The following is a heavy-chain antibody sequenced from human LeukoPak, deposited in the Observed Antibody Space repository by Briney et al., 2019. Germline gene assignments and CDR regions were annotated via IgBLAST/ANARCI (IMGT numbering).Heavy chain of an antibody. V-gene: IGHV3-30-3*01. CDR3: AKGSAVADIYFDY. Sequence: PGGSLRLSCAASGFTFSSYAMHWVRQAPGKGLEWVAVISYDGSNKYYADSVKGRFTISRDNSKNTLYLQMNSLRAEDTAVYYCAKGSAVADIYFDYWGQGTLVTVSS. CDR2: ISYDGSNK. D-gene: IGHD6-19*01. CDR1: GFTFSSYA. J-gene: IGHJ4*02.